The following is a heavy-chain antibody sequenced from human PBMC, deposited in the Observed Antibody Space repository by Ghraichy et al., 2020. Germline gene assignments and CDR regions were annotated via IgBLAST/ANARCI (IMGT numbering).Heavy chain of an antibody. V-gene: IGHV3-74*01. CDR1: GFTFSSYW. Sequence: GGSLRLSCAASGFTFSSYWMNWVRQAPGKGLVWVSRINSDGSSTSYADSVKGRFTISRDNAKNTLYLQMNSLRAEDTAVYYCARDPNWGWENAFDIWGQGTMVTVSS. J-gene: IGHJ3*02. CDR2: INSDGSST. D-gene: IGHD7-27*01. CDR3: ARDPNWGWENAFDI.